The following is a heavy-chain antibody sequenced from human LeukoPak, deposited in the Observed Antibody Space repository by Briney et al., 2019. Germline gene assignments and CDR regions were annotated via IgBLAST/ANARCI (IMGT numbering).Heavy chain of an antibody. J-gene: IGHJ4*02. V-gene: IGHV3-21*01. CDR1: GFTFSSYS. Sequence: GGSLRLSCAASGFTFSSYSMNWVRQAPGKGLEWVSSISSSSSYIYYADSVKGRFTISRDNAKNSLYLQMNSLRAEDTAVYYCARARTSGSYYIGNYWGQGTLVTVTS. CDR3: ARARTSGSYYIGNY. D-gene: IGHD1-26*01. CDR2: ISSSSSYI.